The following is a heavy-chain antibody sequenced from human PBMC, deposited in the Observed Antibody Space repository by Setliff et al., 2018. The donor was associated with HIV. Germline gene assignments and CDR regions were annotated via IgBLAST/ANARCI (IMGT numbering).Heavy chain of an antibody. D-gene: IGHD6-6*01. CDR2: IYYSGST. Sequence: PSETLSLTCTVSGGSISSSSYYWGWIRQPPGKGLEWIGSIYYSGSTYQNPPLKSRVTISVDTSKNQYSLKLSSVTAADTAVYYCARLAASIAARRRFDYWGQGTLVTVSS. CDR1: GGSISSSSYY. CDR3: ARLAASIAARRRFDY. V-gene: IGHV4-39*01. J-gene: IGHJ4*02.